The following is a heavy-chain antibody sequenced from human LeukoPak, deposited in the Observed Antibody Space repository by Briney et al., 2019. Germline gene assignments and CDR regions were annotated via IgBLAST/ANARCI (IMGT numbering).Heavy chain of an antibody. CDR2: MHPNSSGT. D-gene: IGHD3-3*01. CDR1: GYTFTDYY. V-gene: IGHV1-2*02. CDR3: ARHTTIFGVAIIDI. Sequence: ASVKVSCKATGYTFTDYYMHWLRQAPGLGLEWMGWMHPNSSGTNYAQKFQARITMTTDTSISTAYMGLSSLRSDDTAVYYCARHTTIFGVAIIDIWGQGTMVTVSS. J-gene: IGHJ3*02.